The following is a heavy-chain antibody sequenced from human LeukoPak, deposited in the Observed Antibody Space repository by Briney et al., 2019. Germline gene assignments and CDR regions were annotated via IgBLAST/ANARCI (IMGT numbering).Heavy chain of an antibody. V-gene: IGHV1-46*01. Sequence: ASVKVSCKASGYTFTSYYMHWVRQAPGQGLEWMGIINPSGGSTSYAQKFQGRATMTRDTSTSTVYMELSSLRSEDTAVYYCARDLGIAVAAGWFDPWGQGTLVTVSS. CDR2: INPSGGST. J-gene: IGHJ5*02. CDR3: ARDLGIAVAAGWFDP. CDR1: GYTFTSYY. D-gene: IGHD6-19*01.